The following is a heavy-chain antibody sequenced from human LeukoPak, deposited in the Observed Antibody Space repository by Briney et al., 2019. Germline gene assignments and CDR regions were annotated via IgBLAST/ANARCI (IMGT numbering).Heavy chain of an antibody. CDR2: ISWNSGSI. J-gene: IGHJ4*02. V-gene: IGHV3-9*01. D-gene: IGHD6-13*01. Sequence: GGSLRLSCAASGFTFDDYAMHWVRQAPGKGLEWVSGISWNSGSIGYADSVKGRFTISRDNAKNSLYLQMNSLRAEDTALYYCAKEVAAAGSDYWGQETLVTVSS. CDR3: AKEVAAAGSDY. CDR1: GFTFDDYA.